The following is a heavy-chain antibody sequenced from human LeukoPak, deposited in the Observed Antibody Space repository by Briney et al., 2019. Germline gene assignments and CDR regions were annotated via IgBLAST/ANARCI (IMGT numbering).Heavy chain of an antibody. CDR3: ARDKTYYYDSSGYYDY. Sequence: PGGSLRLSCAASGFTFSSYGMHWVRQAPGKGLEWVAVISYDGSNKYYADSVKGRFTISRDNSKNTLYLQMNSLRAEDTAVYYCARDKTYYYDSSGYYDYWGQGTLVTVSS. CDR2: ISYDGSNK. CDR1: GFTFSSYG. D-gene: IGHD3-22*01. J-gene: IGHJ4*02. V-gene: IGHV3-30*03.